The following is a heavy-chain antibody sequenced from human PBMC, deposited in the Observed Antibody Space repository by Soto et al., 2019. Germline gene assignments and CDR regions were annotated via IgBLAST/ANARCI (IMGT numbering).Heavy chain of an antibody. V-gene: IGHV3-9*01. CDR3: AKDTEIAEAGTIDY. CDR1: GFTFDDYA. D-gene: IGHD6-13*01. J-gene: IGHJ4*02. CDR2: ISWNSGSI. Sequence: EVQLVESGGGLVQPGRSLRLSCAASGFTFDDYAMHWVRQAPGKGLEWVSGISWNSGSIGYADSVKGRFTISRDNAKNSLYLQMNSLRAEDTALYYCAKDTEIAEAGTIDYWGQGTLVTVSS.